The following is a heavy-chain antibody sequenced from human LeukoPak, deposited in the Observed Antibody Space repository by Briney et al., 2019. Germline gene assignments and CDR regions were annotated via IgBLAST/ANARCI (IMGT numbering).Heavy chain of an antibody. Sequence: ASVKVSCKASGYTFTGYYMHWVRQAPGQGLAWMGWINPNSGGTNYAQKFQGRVTMTRDTSISTAYMELSRLRSDDTAVYYCARGETLRYFDWLLFDYWGQGTLVTVSS. CDR3: ARGETLRYFDWLLFDY. V-gene: IGHV1-2*02. CDR2: INPNSGGT. CDR1: GYTFTGYY. J-gene: IGHJ4*02. D-gene: IGHD3-9*01.